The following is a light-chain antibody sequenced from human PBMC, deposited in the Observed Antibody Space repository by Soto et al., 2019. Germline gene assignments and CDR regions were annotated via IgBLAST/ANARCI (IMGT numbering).Light chain of an antibody. CDR3: QQYGTSPPLT. V-gene: IGKV3-20*01. J-gene: IGKJ4*01. Sequence: EVVLTQSPATLSVSPGESATLSCRASRAIVGNFLAWYQHKPGQAPRLLLFDASTRATGIPDRFSGSGSGTDFTLTLSRLEPEDCAVYYCQQYGTSPPLTFGGGTKVAIK. CDR1: RAIVGNF. CDR2: DAS.